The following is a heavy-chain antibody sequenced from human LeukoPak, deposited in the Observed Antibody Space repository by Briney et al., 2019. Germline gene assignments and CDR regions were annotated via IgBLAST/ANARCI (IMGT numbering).Heavy chain of an antibody. CDR1: GYTFTSYG. CDR2: ISAYNGNT. D-gene: IGHD3-22*01. V-gene: IGHV1-18*01. CDR3: ARGLFRGNDSSGKLHDY. Sequence: GASVKVSCKASGYTFTSYGISWVRQAPGQGLEWMGWISAYNGNTNYAQKLQGRVTMTTDTSTSTAYMELSSLRSEDTAVYYCARGLFRGNDSSGKLHDYWGQGTLVTVSS. J-gene: IGHJ4*02.